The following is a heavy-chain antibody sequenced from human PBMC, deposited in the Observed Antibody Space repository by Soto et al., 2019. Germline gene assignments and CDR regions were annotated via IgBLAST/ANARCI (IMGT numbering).Heavy chain of an antibody. CDR3: ERERGRYCSGESCYPFGP. Sequence: QVQLQQGGAGLLKPSETLSLTCAVYGGAFRGYYWSWIRQPPGKGLEWLGEINDSGSTNYNPSLKSRITISLDTSKKEISLRLSSVTAADTAVYYCERERGRYCSGESCYPFGPWGQGALVTVSS. J-gene: IGHJ5*02. V-gene: IGHV4-34*01. D-gene: IGHD2-15*01. CDR1: GGAFRGYY. CDR2: INDSGST.